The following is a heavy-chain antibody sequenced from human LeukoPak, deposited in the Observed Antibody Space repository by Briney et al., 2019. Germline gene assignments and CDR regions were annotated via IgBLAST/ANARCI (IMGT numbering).Heavy chain of an antibody. V-gene: IGHV3-66*01. CDR1: GFSLGRNY. J-gene: IGHJ4*02. CDR2: IYSGGST. D-gene: IGHD5-12*01. Sequence: GVSQRLSLAASGFSLGRNYMRWVPRAPGKGLRTGSVIYSGGSTYAPDSVKGRFTISRDNSKDTLYLPMNSLGAEDTAVYYCARARYSGYEGNDYWGQGTMVTASS. CDR3: ARARYSGYEGNDY.